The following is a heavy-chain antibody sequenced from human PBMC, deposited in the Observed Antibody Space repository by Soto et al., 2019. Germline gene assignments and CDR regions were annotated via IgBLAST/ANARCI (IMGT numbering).Heavy chain of an antibody. CDR1: GYSFTSYW. Sequence: GESLKISCKGSGYSFTSYWIGWVRQMPGKGLEWMGIIYPGDSDTRYSPSFQGQVTISADKSISTAYLQRSSLKASDTAMYYCARVYSPSYCSGGSCYSAKYYFDYWGQGTLVTVSS. CDR2: IYPGDSDT. CDR3: ARVYSPSYCSGGSCYSAKYYFDY. J-gene: IGHJ4*02. D-gene: IGHD2-15*01. V-gene: IGHV5-51*01.